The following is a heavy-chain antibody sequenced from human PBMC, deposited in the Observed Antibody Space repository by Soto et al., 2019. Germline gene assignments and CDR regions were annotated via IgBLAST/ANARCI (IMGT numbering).Heavy chain of an antibody. CDR3: AAGTTVTTARYYGMDV. D-gene: IGHD4-17*01. CDR2: IVVGSGNT. Sequence: QMQLVQSGPEVKKPGTSVKVSCKASGFTFTSSAVQWVRQARRQRLEWIGWIVVGSGNTNYAQKFQERVTITRDMSTSTAYMELSSLRSEDTAVYYCAAGTTVTTARYYGMDVWGQGTTVTVSS. J-gene: IGHJ6*02. V-gene: IGHV1-58*01. CDR1: GFTFTSSA.